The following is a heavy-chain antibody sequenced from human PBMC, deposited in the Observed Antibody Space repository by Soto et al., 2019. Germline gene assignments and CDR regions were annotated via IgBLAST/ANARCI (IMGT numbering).Heavy chain of an antibody. V-gene: IGHV4-61*08. D-gene: IGHD3-10*01. CDR1: GVSISSGGYY. CDR2: IYYSGST. CDR3: ARAPFGSGSYYGFDP. Sequence: SETLSLTCTVSGVSISSGGYYWSWIRQHPGKGLEWIGYIYYSGSTNYNPSLKSRVTISVDTSKNQFSLKLSSVTAADTAVYYCARAPFGSGSYYGFDPWGQGTLVTVSS. J-gene: IGHJ5*02.